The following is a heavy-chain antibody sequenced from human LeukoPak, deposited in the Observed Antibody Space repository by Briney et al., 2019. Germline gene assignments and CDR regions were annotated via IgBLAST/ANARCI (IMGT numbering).Heavy chain of an antibody. CDR1: GFIFSDYY. J-gene: IGHJ6*03. V-gene: IGHV3-11*01. CDR2: IDVRGDTI. Sequence: GGSLRLSCAASGFIFSDYYMTWIRQAPGKGLEWVAHIDVRGDTILYADSVKGRFTISRDSAKDSLFLQMNSLRVEDTAVYYCAREDNVWNLLYNYYMDVWGKGTTVTVS. D-gene: IGHD1-1*01. CDR3: AREDNVWNLLYNYYMDV.